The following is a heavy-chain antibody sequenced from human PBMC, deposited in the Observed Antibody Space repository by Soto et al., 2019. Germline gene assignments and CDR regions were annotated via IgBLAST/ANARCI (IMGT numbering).Heavy chain of an antibody. J-gene: IGHJ4*02. CDR2: IIPILGIA. V-gene: IGHV1-69*02. Sequence: GASVKVSCKASVGTFSSYTISWGRQAPGQGLEWMGRIIPILGIANYAQKFQGRVTITAGKSTSTAYMELSSLRSEDTAVYYCARGWVDYGDYVATPGFDSWGQGTLVTVSS. CDR3: ARGWVDYGDYVATPGFDS. D-gene: IGHD4-17*01. CDR1: VGTFSSYT.